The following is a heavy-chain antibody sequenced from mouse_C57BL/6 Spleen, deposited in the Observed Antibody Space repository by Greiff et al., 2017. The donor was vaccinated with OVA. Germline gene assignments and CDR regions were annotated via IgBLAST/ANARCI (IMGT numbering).Heavy chain of an antibody. CDR1: GYTFTDYY. D-gene: IGHD4-1*01. V-gene: IGHV1-75*01. J-gene: IGHJ4*01. CDR2: IYPGSGST. CDR3: SRALANWVLYYAMDY. Sequence: VKLQESGLELVKPGASVKISCKASGYTFTDYYINWVKQRPGQGLEWIGWIYPGSGSTYYNEKFKGKATLTVDKSSSTAYMLLSSLTSDDSAVYFFSRALANWVLYYAMDYWGQGTSVTVSS.